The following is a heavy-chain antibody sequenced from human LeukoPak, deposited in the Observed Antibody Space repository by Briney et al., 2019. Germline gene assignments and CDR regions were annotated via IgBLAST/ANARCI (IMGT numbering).Heavy chain of an antibody. CDR1: GVSISSGGYY. CDR3: ARRLPSIAALDY. J-gene: IGHJ4*02. Sequence: SETLSLTCTVSGVSISSGGYYWSWIRQHPGKGLERIGYIYYSGNTYYTPSLKSRVTMSVDTSKNQFSLNLSSVTAADTAVYYCARRLPSIAALDYWGQGILVTVSS. D-gene: IGHD2-15*01. CDR2: IYYSGNT. V-gene: IGHV4-31*03.